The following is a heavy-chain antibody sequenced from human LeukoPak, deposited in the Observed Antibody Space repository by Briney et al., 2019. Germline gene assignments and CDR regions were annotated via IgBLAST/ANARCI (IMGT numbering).Heavy chain of an antibody. CDR3: ARAVDGDYLDY. Sequence: PGGSLRLSCAASGFTFSSYSMNWVRQAPGKGLEWVSSISSSSYIYYADSVKGRFTISRDNAKNSLYLQMNSLRAEDTAVYYCARAVDGDYLDYWGQGTLVTVSS. D-gene: IGHD4-17*01. CDR1: GFTFSSYS. CDR2: ISSSSYI. V-gene: IGHV3-21*01. J-gene: IGHJ4*02.